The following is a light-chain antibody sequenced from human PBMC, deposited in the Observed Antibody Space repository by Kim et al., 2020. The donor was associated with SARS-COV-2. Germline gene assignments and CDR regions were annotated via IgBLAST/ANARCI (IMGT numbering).Light chain of an antibody. CDR1: QSVSGY. CDR3: QQCHNSTT. V-gene: IGKV3-11*01. J-gene: IGKJ5*01. CDR2: GAS. Sequence: EIVLTQSPATLSLSPGDGATLSCRASQSVSGYLAWYQQKPGQAPRLLIYGASNRATGIPARFSGSGSGTDFTLTISSLQSEDFAVYYCQQCHNSTTFGQGTRLDIK.